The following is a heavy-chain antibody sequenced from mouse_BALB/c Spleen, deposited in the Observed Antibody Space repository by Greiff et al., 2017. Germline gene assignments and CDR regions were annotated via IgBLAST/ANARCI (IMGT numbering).Heavy chain of an antibody. CDR1: GFTFSSYG. J-gene: IGHJ2*01. Sequence: EVKLVESGGGLVQPGGSLKLSCAASGFTFSSYGMSWVRQTPDKRLELVATINSNGGSTYYPDSVKGRFTISRDNAKNTLYLQMSSLKSEDTAMYYCARRGYYYGTWGQGTTLTVSS. CDR3: ARRGYYYGT. CDR2: INSNGGST. V-gene: IGHV5-6-3*01. D-gene: IGHD1-1*01.